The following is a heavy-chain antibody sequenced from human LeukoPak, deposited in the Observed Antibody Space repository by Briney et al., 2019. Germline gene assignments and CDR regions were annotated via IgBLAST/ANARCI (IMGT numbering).Heavy chain of an antibody. J-gene: IGHJ4*02. D-gene: IGHD6-13*01. CDR1: GFTFSTYW. Sequence: GGSLRLSCAASGFTFSTYWMSWVRQARGKGLEWVANIKESGSEKYYVDAVEGRFTISRDNAENSLSLQMNDLRAEDTAVYYCARPSKSSTWYYFEYWGQGTLVTVSS. CDR2: IKESGSEK. CDR3: ARPSKSSTWYYFEY. V-gene: IGHV3-7*01.